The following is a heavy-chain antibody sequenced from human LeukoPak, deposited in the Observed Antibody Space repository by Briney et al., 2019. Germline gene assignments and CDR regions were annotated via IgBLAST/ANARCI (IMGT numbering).Heavy chain of an antibody. CDR2: IGHDGINK. CDR3: ARDVRIYYYDISPDY. Sequence: PGGSLRLSCAASGFTFNSYGIHWVRQAPGKGLEWVAYIGHDGINKYYADSVKGRFTISRDSSKNTLHLQMNSLRAEDTAVYYCARDVRIYYYDISPDYWGRGTLATVSS. V-gene: IGHV3-30*02. CDR1: GFTFNSYG. D-gene: IGHD3-9*01. J-gene: IGHJ4*02.